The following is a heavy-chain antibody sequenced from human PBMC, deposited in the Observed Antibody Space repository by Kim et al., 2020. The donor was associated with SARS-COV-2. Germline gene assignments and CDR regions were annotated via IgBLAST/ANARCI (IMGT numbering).Heavy chain of an antibody. Sequence: RYSPTLQGQVTISADQSISTAYLQWSSLKASDTAMYYCATPLGSGWYYFDYWGQGTLVTVSS. V-gene: IGHV5-51*01. CDR3: ATPLGSGWYYFDY. J-gene: IGHJ4*02. D-gene: IGHD6-19*01.